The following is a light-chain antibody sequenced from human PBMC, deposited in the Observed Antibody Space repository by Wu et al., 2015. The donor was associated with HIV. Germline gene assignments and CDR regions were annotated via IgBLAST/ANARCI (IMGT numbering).Light chain of an antibody. CDR1: QDISSW. CDR3: QQANANPFI. V-gene: IGKV1-12*01. CDR2: AAS. Sequence: DIQMTQSPSSVPASVGDRVTITCRASQDISSWLGWYQQKPGKAPRLLIYAASNLQSGVPSRFSGSGSGTEFTLTISSLQPEDFATYYCQQANANPFIFGPGTRVDVK. J-gene: IGKJ3*01.